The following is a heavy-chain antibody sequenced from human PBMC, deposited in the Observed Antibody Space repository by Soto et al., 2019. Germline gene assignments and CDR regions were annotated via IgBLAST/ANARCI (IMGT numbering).Heavy chain of an antibody. CDR1: GFTFSTTG. D-gene: IGHD6-19*01. CDR2: ISHDGGAK. Sequence: QVQLVESGGGVVQPGRSLRLSCAASGFTFSTTGMHWVRQAPGKGLEWVAMISHDGGAKYYADSVKGRFTISRDTSNTPLYLQMNSLRPEDTAVYHCAKHLYGTGWYNYFDPWGQGTLVTVSS. J-gene: IGHJ5*02. CDR3: AKHLYGTGWYNYFDP. V-gene: IGHV3-30*18.